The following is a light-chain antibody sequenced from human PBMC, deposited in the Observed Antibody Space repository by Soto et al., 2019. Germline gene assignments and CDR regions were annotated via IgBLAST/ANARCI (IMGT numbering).Light chain of an antibody. CDR1: SSDVGDYNY. J-gene: IGLJ1*01. Sequence: QSALTQPASVSGSPGQSITISCTGTSSDVGDYNYVSWYQQHPGKAPKLMLYDVSNRPSGISNRFSGSKSGNTASLTISGLQAEDEADYYCSSYTSSSTLFGTGTKPIVL. V-gene: IGLV2-14*01. CDR3: SSYTSSSTL. CDR2: DVS.